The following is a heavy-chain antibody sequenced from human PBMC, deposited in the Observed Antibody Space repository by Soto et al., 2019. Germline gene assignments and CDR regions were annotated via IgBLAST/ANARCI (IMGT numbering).Heavy chain of an antibody. V-gene: IGHV3-30-3*01. CDR3: ARDSGPDYGDYGGLGY. D-gene: IGHD4-17*01. CDR2: ISYDGSNK. J-gene: IGHJ4*02. CDR1: GFTFSSYA. Sequence: QVQLVESGGGVVQPGRSLRLSCAASGFTFSSYAMHWVRQAPGKGLEWEAVISYDGSNKYYADAVKGRFTISRDNSKNTLYLQMNSLRAEDTAVYYCARDSGPDYGDYGGLGYWGQGTLVTVSS.